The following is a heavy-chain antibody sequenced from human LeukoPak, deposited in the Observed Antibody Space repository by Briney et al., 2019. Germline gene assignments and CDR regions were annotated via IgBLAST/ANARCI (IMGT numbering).Heavy chain of an antibody. J-gene: IGHJ4*02. V-gene: IGHV3-74*01. CDR1: GFAFSSNW. CDR2: INSGGSGT. CDR3: ARGPLIAAAGTW. Sequence: PGGSLRLSCAAPGFAFSSNWMHWVRQTPGKGLVWVSRINSGGSGTSYADSVEGRFTISRDNAKSTLYLQMNSLRAEDTAVYYCARGPLIAAAGTWWGQGTLVTVSS. D-gene: IGHD6-13*01.